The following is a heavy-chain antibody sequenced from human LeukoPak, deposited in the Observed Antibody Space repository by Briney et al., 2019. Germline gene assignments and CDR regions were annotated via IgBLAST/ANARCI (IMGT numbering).Heavy chain of an antibody. D-gene: IGHD5-18*01. CDR3: SGGYGQLTAGLPDY. CDR1: GGSFSGYY. CDR2: INHSGST. Sequence: SETLSLTCAVYGGSFSGYYWSWIRQPPGKGLEWIGEINHSGSTNYNPPIMSRVTISVDTSKNNFSLKLSSVTAADTAVEYCSGGYGQLTAGLPDYWGQGTLVTVSS. V-gene: IGHV4-34*01. J-gene: IGHJ4*02.